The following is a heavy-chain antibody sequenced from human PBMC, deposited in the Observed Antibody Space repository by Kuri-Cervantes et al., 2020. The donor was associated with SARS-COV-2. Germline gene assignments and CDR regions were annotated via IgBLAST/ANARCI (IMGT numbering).Heavy chain of an antibody. V-gene: IGHV3-30*02. D-gene: IGHD2-2*02. J-gene: IGHJ4*02. CDR3: ARGGHYCSGTSCYMLGDY. Sequence: GESLKISCAASGFTFSSYGMHWVRQAPGKGLEWVEFMRYDGSNKYYADSVKVRFTISRDNSKNTLCLQIGSPRAEDMAVYYCARGGHYCSGTSCYMLGDYWGQGTLVTVSS. CDR2: MRYDGSNK. CDR1: GFTFSSYG.